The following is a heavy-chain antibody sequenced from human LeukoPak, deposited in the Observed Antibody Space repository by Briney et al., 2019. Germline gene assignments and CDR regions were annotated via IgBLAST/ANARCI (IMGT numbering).Heavy chain of an antibody. D-gene: IGHD6-13*01. CDR2: IYYSGST. CDR3: ARLVRAAVQFDY. J-gene: IGHJ4*02. CDR1: GGSISSSNYY. V-gene: IGHV4-39*01. Sequence: SETLSLTCTVSGGSISSSNYYWGWVRQPPGRGLERIGSIYYSGSTYYNPSLKSRVTISVDTSKNQFSLKLSSVTAADTAVYYCARLVRAAVQFDYWGQGTLVTVSS.